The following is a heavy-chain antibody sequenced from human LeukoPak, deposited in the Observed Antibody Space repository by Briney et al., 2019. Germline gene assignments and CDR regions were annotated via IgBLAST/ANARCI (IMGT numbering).Heavy chain of an antibody. J-gene: IGHJ4*02. Sequence: GRSLRLSCAASGFTFDDYAMHWVRQAPGKGLEWVSGISWNSGSIGYADSVKGRFTISRDNAKNSLYLQMNSLRAEDTALYYCAKGYSSSSGGLFGYWGQGTLVTVSS. D-gene: IGHD6-6*01. CDR3: AKGYSSSSGGLFGY. V-gene: IGHV3-9*01. CDR1: GFTFDDYA. CDR2: ISWNSGSI.